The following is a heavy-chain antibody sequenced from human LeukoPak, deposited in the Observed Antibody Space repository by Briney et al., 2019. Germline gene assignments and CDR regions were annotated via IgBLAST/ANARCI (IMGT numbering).Heavy chain of an antibody. J-gene: IGHJ6*03. D-gene: IGHD6-13*01. Sequence: SQTLSLTCAISGDSVSSNSAAWNWIRQSPSRGLEWLGRTYYRSKWYNDYAVSVKSRITINPDTSKNHFSLQLNSVTPEDTAVYYCARVGKRMAAAGDYYFCMDVWGKGTTVTISS. CDR1: GDSVSSNSAA. CDR3: ARVGKRMAAAGDYYFCMDV. CDR2: TYYRSKWYN. V-gene: IGHV6-1*01.